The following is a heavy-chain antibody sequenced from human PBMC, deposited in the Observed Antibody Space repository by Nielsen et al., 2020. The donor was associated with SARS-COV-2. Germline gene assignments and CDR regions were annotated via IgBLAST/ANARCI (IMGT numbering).Heavy chain of an antibody. D-gene: IGHD6-13*01. J-gene: IGHJ5*02. V-gene: IGHV5-51*01. CDR2: IYPGDSDT. CDR1: GYSFTSYW. Sequence: GESLKISRKGSGYSFTSYWIGWVRQMPGKGLEWMGIIYPGDSDTRYSPSFQGQVTISADKSISTAYLQWSSLKASDTAMYYCARLAIGIAAAGTSWWFDPWGQGTLVTVSS. CDR3: ARLAIGIAAAGTSWWFDP.